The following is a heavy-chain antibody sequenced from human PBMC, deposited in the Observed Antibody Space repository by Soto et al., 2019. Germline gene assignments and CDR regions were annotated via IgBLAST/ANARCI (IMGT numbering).Heavy chain of an antibody. J-gene: IGHJ4*02. CDR3: ARVGRAWYGVFD. Sequence: QVQLQESGPGLVKPSETLSLTCTVSGGSMKTKYWTWIRQPPGKALEWIGQIHFSGSTNYNPSLMSRVAISVDTSTNRFSLTMTSVTASDTAVYYCARVGRAWYGVFDWGQGTLVTFSS. CDR1: GGSMKTKY. D-gene: IGHD6-19*01. V-gene: IGHV4-59*01. CDR2: IHFSGST.